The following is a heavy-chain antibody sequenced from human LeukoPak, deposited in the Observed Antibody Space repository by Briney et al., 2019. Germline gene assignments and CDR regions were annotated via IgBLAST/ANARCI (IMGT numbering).Heavy chain of an antibody. J-gene: IGHJ4*02. CDR2: MNPNSGNT. Sequence: ASVKVSCKASGYTFTSYDINWVRQATGQGLEWMGWMNPNSGNTGYAQKFQGRVTMTRNTSISTAYMELSSLRSEDTAVYYCARVPEYMDILIAYSTTPDYWGQGTLVTVSS. D-gene: IGHD3-9*01. CDR3: ARVPEYMDILIAYSTTPDY. CDR1: GYTFTSYD. V-gene: IGHV1-8*01.